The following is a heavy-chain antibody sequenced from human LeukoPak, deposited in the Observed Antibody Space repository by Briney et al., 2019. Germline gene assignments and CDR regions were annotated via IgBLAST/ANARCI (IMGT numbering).Heavy chain of an antibody. V-gene: IGHV3-33*08. D-gene: IGHD3/OR15-3a*01. CDR3: ARDLDTEAGSFDY. CDR1: GFTFGSYG. J-gene: IGHJ4*02. Sequence: PGRSLRLSCAAAGFTFGSYGMHWVRQAPGKGLEWVAVVWYDGSNKYYADSVKGRFTISRDNSKNTLDLQMNSLRAEDTAVYYCARDLDTEAGSFDYWGQGTLVTVSS. CDR2: VWYDGSNK.